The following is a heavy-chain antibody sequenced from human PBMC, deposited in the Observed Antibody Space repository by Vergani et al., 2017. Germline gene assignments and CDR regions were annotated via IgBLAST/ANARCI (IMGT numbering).Heavy chain of an antibody. V-gene: IGHV3-21*01. CDR1: GFTFSSYS. D-gene: IGHD5-12*01. CDR3: ARAGPHRGYSGYGADY. CDR2: ISSSSSYI. Sequence: EVQMVESGGGMVKPGGSLRLSCAASGFTFSSYSMNWVRQAPGKGLEWVSSISSSSSYIYYADSVKGRFTISRDNAKNSLYLQMNSLRAEDTAVYCCARAGPHRGYSGYGADYWGQGTLVTVSS. J-gene: IGHJ4*02.